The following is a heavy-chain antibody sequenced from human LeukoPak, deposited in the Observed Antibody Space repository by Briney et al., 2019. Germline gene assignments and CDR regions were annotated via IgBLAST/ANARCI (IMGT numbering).Heavy chain of an antibody. D-gene: IGHD3-10*01. Sequence: NPSETLSFTCTVSGVSINNHYWNWIRQPPGKGLEWIGYITGSIYFSGSTKYDPSLESRVTMSVDTSKNQFSLTLSSVTAADTAVYYCARDSRDYGSGGYWDVWGQGTTVTVSS. J-gene: IGHJ6*02. CDR3: ARDSRDYGSGGYWDV. V-gene: IGHV4-59*11. CDR1: GVSINNHY. CDR2: ITGSIYFSGST.